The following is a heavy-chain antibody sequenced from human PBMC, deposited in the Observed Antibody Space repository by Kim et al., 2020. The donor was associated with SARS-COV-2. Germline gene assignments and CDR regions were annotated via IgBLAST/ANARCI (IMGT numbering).Heavy chain of an antibody. V-gene: IGHV1-69*06. D-gene: IGHD6-19*01. CDR3: ARVSGFGDRYSSGWYLFDY. CDR1: GGTFSSYA. CDR2: IIPIFGTA. Sequence: SVKVSCKASGGTFSSYAISWVRQAPGQGLEWMGGIIPIFGTANYAQKFQGRVTITADKSTSTAYMELSSLRSEDTAVYYCARVSGFGDRYSSGWYLFDYWGQGTLVTVSS. J-gene: IGHJ4*02.